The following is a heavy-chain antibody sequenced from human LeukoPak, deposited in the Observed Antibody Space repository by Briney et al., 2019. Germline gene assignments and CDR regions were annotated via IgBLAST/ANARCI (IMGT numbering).Heavy chain of an antibody. Sequence: SETLSLTCTVSGDSISSNSYYWGWFRQPPGKGLEWIGEINHSGSTNYNPSLKSRVTISVDTSRNQFSLKLSSVTAADTAVYYCARDSSGYAEYFQHWGQGTLVTVSS. CDR2: INHSGST. J-gene: IGHJ1*01. D-gene: IGHD3-22*01. CDR1: GDSISSNSYY. V-gene: IGHV4-39*07. CDR3: ARDSSGYAEYFQH.